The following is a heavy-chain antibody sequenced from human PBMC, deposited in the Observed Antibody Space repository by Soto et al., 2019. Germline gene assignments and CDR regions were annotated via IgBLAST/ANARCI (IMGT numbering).Heavy chain of an antibody. CDR3: AKVLTMIVVVTSMGAFDI. J-gene: IGHJ3*02. CDR1: GFTFSSYG. CDR2: ISYDGSNK. Sequence: QVQLVESGGGVVQPGRSLRLSCAASGFTFSSYGMHWVRQAPGKGLEWVAVISYDGSNKYYADSVKGRFTIPRDNSKNTLYLQMNSLRAEDTAVYYCAKVLTMIVVVTSMGAFDIWGQGTMVTVSS. V-gene: IGHV3-30*18. D-gene: IGHD3-22*01.